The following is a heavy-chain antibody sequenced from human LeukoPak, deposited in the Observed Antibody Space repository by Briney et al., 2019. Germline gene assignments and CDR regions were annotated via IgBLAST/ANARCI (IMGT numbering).Heavy chain of an antibody. Sequence: GGSLRLSCAASGFTFSTYSMNWVRQAPGKGLEWLSYISSGSSTIYYADSVKGRFTISRDNAKNSLYLQMHSLRDKDTAVYYCAEVLRVATITTPWGQGTLVTVSS. V-gene: IGHV3-48*02. CDR3: AEVLRVATITTP. D-gene: IGHD5-24*01. CDR1: GFTFSTYS. CDR2: ISSGSSTI. J-gene: IGHJ5*02.